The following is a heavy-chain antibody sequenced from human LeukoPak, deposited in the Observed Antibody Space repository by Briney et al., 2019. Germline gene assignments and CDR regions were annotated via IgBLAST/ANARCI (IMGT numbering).Heavy chain of an antibody. D-gene: IGHD1-14*01. V-gene: IGHV4-59*01. Sequence: PSENLSLTCTVSGASISSYYWNWIRQPPGKGLEWIGCIYYSGSTDYNPSLKSRVTISEDTSKNQFSLKLSSVTAADTAVYYCARGTGALVPFDYWGQGTPVTVSS. CDR1: GASISSYY. CDR2: IYYSGST. J-gene: IGHJ4*02. CDR3: ARGTGALVPFDY.